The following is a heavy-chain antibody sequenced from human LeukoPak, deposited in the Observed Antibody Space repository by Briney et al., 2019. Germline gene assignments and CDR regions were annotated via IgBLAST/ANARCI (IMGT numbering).Heavy chain of an antibody. D-gene: IGHD1-26*01. CDR2: ISSSSSYI. J-gene: IGHJ4*02. V-gene: IGHV3-21*01. CDR3: ARAVAKWELPGY. Sequence: GGSLRLSCAASGFTVSSNYMSWVRQAPGKGLEWVSSISSSSSYIYYADSVKGRFTISRDNAKHSLYLQMNSLRAEDTAVYYCARAVAKWELPGYWGQGTLVTVSS. CDR1: GFTVSSNY.